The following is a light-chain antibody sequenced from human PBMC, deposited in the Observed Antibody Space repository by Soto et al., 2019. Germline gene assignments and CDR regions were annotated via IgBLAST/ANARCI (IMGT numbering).Light chain of an antibody. J-gene: IGKJ4*01. CDR1: QSVSSY. CDR2: GAS. V-gene: IGKV3-11*01. CDR3: QLYGTPNLRS. Sequence: SAWTQSPATLSSAPGAGASLSCRTSQSVSSYLAWYQQKAGQTPRLLIFGASKRATGIPDRFSGSGSGTDFTLTISSPEPEEVSLYYYQLYGTPNLRSVGGG.